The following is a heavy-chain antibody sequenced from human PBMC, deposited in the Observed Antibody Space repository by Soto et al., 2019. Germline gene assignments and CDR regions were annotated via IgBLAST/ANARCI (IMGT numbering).Heavy chain of an antibody. V-gene: IGHV4-34*01. CDR2: INHSGST. D-gene: IGHD2-2*01. J-gene: IGHJ6*03. CDR3: ARGRIVVVPAATTNYYYYMAV. CDR1: GGSFSGYY. Sequence: PSETLSLTCAVYGGSFSGYYWSWIRQPPGKGLEWIGEINHSGSTNYNPSLKSRVTISVDTSKNQFSLKLSSVTAADTAVYYCARGRIVVVPAATTNYYYYMAVWGKGTTVPVSS.